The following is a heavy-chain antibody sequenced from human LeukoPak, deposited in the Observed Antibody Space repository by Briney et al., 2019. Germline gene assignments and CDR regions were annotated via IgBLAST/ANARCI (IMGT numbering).Heavy chain of an antibody. CDR2: IIPIFGTA. J-gene: IGHJ5*02. Sequence: ASVKVSCKASGYTFTGYYMHWVRQAPGQGLEWMGGIIPIFGTANYAQKFQGRVTLTRDVSTSTDYLELSSLRSEDTAVYYCARDNSVRDTAWWFDPWGQGTLVTVSS. CDR1: GYTFTGYY. D-gene: IGHD2-21*02. V-gene: IGHV1-46*01. CDR3: ARDNSVRDTAWWFDP.